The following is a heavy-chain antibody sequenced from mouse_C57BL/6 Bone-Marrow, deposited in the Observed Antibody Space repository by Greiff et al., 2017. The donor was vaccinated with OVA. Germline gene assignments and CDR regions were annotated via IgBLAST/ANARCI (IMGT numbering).Heavy chain of an antibody. CDR3: ARIYDGLWYFDV. Sequence: QVQLQQSGAELVRPGSSVKLSCKASGYTFTSYWMHWVKQRPIQGLEWIGNIDPSDSETHYNQKFKDKATLTVDKSSSTAYMQLSSLTSEDSAVYYCARIYDGLWYFDVWGTGTTVTVSS. J-gene: IGHJ1*03. CDR1: GYTFTSYW. V-gene: IGHV1-52*01. D-gene: IGHD2-3*01. CDR2: IDPSDSET.